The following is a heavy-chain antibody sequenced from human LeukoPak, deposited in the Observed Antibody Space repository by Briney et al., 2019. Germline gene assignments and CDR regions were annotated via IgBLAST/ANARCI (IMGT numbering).Heavy chain of an antibody. Sequence: GGSLRLXCAASGFTFSSYSMNWVRPAPGKGLEWVSYISSSSSPIYYADSVKGRFTISRDNAKDSLYLQMSSLRAEDTAVYYCARVLGSGHDYWGQGTLVTVSS. CDR2: ISSSSSPI. D-gene: IGHD3-3*01. V-gene: IGHV3-48*01. J-gene: IGHJ4*02. CDR3: ARVLGSGHDY. CDR1: GFTFSSYS.